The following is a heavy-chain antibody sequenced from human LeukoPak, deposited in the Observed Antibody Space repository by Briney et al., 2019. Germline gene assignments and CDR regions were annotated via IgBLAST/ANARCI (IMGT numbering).Heavy chain of an antibody. Sequence: PGGSLRLSCAASGFTFRSYAMSWVCQAPGKGLEWVSAISGSGGTTYFADSVRGRFTISRDNSKNTLYLQMNSLRAEDTAVYYCANTRADSSGYYTSPHYYGMDVWGQGTTVTVSS. D-gene: IGHD3-22*01. J-gene: IGHJ6*02. V-gene: IGHV3-23*01. CDR2: ISGSGGTT. CDR1: GFTFRSYA. CDR3: ANTRADSSGYYTSPHYYGMDV.